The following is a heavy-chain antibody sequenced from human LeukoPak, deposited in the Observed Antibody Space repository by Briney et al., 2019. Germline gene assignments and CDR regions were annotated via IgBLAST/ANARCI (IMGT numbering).Heavy chain of an antibody. CDR3: ARGAAAGTPAEYFQH. J-gene: IGHJ1*01. Sequence: EASVKVSCKASGYTFTSYGISWVRRAPGQGVEWMGWISAYNGNTNYAQKLQGRVTMTTDTSTSTAYMELRSLRSDDTAVYYCARGAAAGTPAEYFQHWGQGTLVTVSS. V-gene: IGHV1-18*01. CDR2: ISAYNGNT. CDR1: GYTFTSYG. D-gene: IGHD6-13*01.